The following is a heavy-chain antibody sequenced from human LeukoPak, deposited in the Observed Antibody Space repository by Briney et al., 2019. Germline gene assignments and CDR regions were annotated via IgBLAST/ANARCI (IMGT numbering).Heavy chain of an antibody. CDR1: GGTFSSYA. V-gene: IGHV1-69*04. J-gene: IGHJ4*02. CDR3: ARDGGMVVTLGGIDY. CDR2: IIPILGIA. D-gene: IGHD4-23*01. Sequence: GASVKVFCKASGGTFSSYAISWVRQAPGQGLEWMGRIIPILGIANYAQKFQGRVTITADKSTSTAYMELSSLRSEDTAVYYCARDGGMVVTLGGIDYWGQGTLVTVSS.